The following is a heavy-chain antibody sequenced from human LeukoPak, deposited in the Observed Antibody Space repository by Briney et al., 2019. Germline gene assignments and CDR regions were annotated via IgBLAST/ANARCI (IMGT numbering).Heavy chain of an antibody. CDR1: GGSISSYY. Sequence: SETLSLTCTVSGGSISSYYWSWIRQPAGKGLEWIGRIYTSGSTNYNPSLKSRVTISVDTSKNQFSLKLSSVTAADTAVYYCARGGYYYDSSGSNYFDYWGQGTLVTVSS. J-gene: IGHJ4*02. CDR2: IYTSGST. D-gene: IGHD3-22*01. CDR3: ARGGYYYDSSGSNYFDY. V-gene: IGHV4-4*07.